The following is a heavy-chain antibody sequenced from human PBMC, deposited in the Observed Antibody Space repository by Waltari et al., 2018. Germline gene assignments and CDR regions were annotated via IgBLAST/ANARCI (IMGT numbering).Heavy chain of an antibody. Sequence: EVQVVESGGGLVQPGGSLRLFCAASGFTFRNYEMNWVRQAPGQGLEWVAYISSGASTIYYADSVKGRFTSSRDNAKNSVYLQMSSLRAEDTAIYYCARGEGGANEYWGQGTLVTVSS. CDR3: ARGEGGANEY. J-gene: IGHJ4*02. CDR1: GFTFRNYE. D-gene: IGHD1-26*01. V-gene: IGHV3-48*03. CDR2: ISSGASTI.